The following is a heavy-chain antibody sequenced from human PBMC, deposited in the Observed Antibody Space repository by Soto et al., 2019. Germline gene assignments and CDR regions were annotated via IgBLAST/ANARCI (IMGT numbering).Heavy chain of an antibody. J-gene: IGHJ4*02. Sequence: ASVKVSCKASGYTFTGYYMHWVRQAPGQGLEWMGWINPNSGGTNYAQKFQGWVTMTRDTSISTAYMELSRLRSDDTAVYYCARGGRYSSGWEEIDYWGQGTLVTVSS. V-gene: IGHV1-2*04. CDR2: INPNSGGT. CDR3: ARGGRYSSGWEEIDY. D-gene: IGHD6-19*01. CDR1: GYTFTGYY.